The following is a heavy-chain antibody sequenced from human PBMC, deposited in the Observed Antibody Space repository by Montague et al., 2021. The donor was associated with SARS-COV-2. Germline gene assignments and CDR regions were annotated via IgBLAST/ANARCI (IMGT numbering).Heavy chain of an antibody. Sequence: SETLSLTCSVSGSSLSGYFWSWVRQPPGQRLEWIGYIFYNGTATYSPALRSRLTMSVDMSRNQFSLELRSVTVTDTAYYYCTRGNGWYQPWGRGTLVTVSS. J-gene: IGHJ5*02. CDR1: GSSLSGYF. CDR2: IFYNGTA. CDR3: TRGNGWYQP. D-gene: IGHD2-8*01. V-gene: IGHV4-59*13.